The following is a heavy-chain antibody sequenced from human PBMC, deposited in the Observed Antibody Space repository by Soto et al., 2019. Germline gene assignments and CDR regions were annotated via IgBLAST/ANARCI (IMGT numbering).Heavy chain of an antibody. CDR2: INPSGGST. CDR3: ARDNPPSYGDYVP. D-gene: IGHD4-17*01. Sequence: ASVKVSCKTSGYTFTTYDINWVRQAPGQGLEWMGIINPSGGSTSYAQKFQGRVTMTRDTSTSTVYMELSSLRSEDTAVYYCARDNPPSYGDYVPWGQGTLVTVS. CDR1: GYTFTTYD. J-gene: IGHJ5*02. V-gene: IGHV1-46*03.